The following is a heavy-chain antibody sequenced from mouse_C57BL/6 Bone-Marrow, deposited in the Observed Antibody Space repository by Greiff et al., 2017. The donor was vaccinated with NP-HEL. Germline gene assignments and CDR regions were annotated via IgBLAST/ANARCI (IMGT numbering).Heavy chain of an antibody. Sequence: QVHVKQPGAELVKPGASVKLSCKASGYTFTSYWMHWVKQRPGRGLEWIGRIDPNSGGTKYNEKFKSKATLTVDKPSSTAYMQLSSLTSEDSAVYYCARSGLLPPYWYFDVWGTGTTVTVSS. J-gene: IGHJ1*03. D-gene: IGHD1-1*01. CDR2: IDPNSGGT. CDR3: ARSGLLPPYWYFDV. CDR1: GYTFTSYW. V-gene: IGHV1-72*01.